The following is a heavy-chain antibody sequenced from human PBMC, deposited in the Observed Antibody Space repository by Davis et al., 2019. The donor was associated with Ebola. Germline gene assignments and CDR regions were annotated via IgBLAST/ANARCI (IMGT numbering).Heavy chain of an antibody. J-gene: IGHJ6*02. V-gene: IGHV3-48*02. CDR3: ARDYYYYGMDV. Sequence: GESLKISCAASGFTFSSYSMNWVRQAPGKGLEWVSYISSSNTIYYADSVKGRFTISRDNAKNSLYLQMNSLRDEDTAVYYCARDYYYYGMDVWGQGTTVTVSS. CDR2: ISSSNTI. CDR1: GFTFSSYS.